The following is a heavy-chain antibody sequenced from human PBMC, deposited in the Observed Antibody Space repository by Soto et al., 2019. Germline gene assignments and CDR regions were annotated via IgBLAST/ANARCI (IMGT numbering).Heavy chain of an antibody. CDR3: ARGGLRTGGSVLDY. V-gene: IGHV4-31*03. Sequence: QVQLQESGPGLVKPSQTLSLTCTVSGGSISSGGYYWSWIRRHPGKGLEWIGYIYYSGSTYYNPYLKSRVTISRDTYKNPFAVKLSSVSAADTAVLYCARGGLRTGGSVLDYWGQGTLVTVSS. CDR2: IYYSGST. D-gene: IGHD5-12*01. CDR1: GGSISSGGYY. J-gene: IGHJ4*02.